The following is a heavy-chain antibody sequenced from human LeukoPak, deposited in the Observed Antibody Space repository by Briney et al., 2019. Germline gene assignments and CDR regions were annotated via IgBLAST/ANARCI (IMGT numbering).Heavy chain of an antibody. CDR2: IKQDGSEK. V-gene: IGHV3-7*01. CDR1: GFTFSSYW. Sequence: PGGSLRLSCAASGFTFSSYWMSWVRQAPGKGLEWVANIKQDGSEKYYVDSVKGRFTISRDNAKNSLYLQMNSLRAEDTAVYYCARDSEQWLERGRFDYWGQGTLVTVSS. D-gene: IGHD6-19*01. J-gene: IGHJ4*02. CDR3: ARDSEQWLERGRFDY.